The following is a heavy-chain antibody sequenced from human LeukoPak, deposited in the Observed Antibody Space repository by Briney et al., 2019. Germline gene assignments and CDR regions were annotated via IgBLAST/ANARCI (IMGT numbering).Heavy chain of an antibody. Sequence: SVKVSCKASGYTFTSYGISWVRQAPGQGLEWMGGIIPIFGTANYAQKFQGRVTITADESTSTAYMELSSLRSEDTAVYYCARGQLGYCSGGSCYTSLNDAFDIWGQGTMVTVSS. CDR3: ARGQLGYCSGGSCYTSLNDAFDI. J-gene: IGHJ3*02. CDR2: IIPIFGTA. V-gene: IGHV1-69*13. D-gene: IGHD2-15*01. CDR1: GYTFTSYG.